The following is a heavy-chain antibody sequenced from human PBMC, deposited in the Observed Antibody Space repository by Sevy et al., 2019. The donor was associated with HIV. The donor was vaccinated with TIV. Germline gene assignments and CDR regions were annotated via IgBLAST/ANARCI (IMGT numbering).Heavy chain of an antibody. D-gene: IGHD2-2*01. CDR1: GGSISSYY. CDR2: IYYSGST. Sequence: SETLSLTCTVSGGSISSYYWSWIRQPPGKGLEWIGYIYYSGSTNYNPSLKSRVTISVDTSKNQFSLKLSSVTAADTAVYYCGRDMLGYCSSTSCYAEGYFDYWGQGTLVTISS. V-gene: IGHV4-59*01. J-gene: IGHJ4*02. CDR3: GRDMLGYCSSTSCYAEGYFDY.